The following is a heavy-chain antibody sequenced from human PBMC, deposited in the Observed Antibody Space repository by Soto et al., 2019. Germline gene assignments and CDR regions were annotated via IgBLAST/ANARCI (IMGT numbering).Heavy chain of an antibody. CDR3: ARMVVAATDAFDI. D-gene: IGHD2-15*01. J-gene: IGHJ3*02. Sequence: SETLRLTCTVSGGSISSYYWSWIRQPPGKGLEWIGYIYYSGSTNYNPSLKSRVTISVDTSKNQFSLKLSSVTAADTAVYYCARMVVAATDAFDIWGQGTMVTGSS. V-gene: IGHV4-59*08. CDR1: GGSISSYY. CDR2: IYYSGST.